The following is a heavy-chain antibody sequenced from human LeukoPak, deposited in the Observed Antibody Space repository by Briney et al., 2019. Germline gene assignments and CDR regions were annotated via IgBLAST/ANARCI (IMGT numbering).Heavy chain of an antibody. CDR2: ISSSSSYI. J-gene: IGHJ3*02. Sequence: GGSLRLSCAASGFTFSSYSMNWVRQAPGKGLEWVSSISSSSSYIYYADSVKGRSTISRDNAKNSLYLQMNSLRAEDTAVYYCARSITIFGVVISDAFDIWGQGTMVTVSS. CDR3: ARSITIFGVVISDAFDI. CDR1: GFTFSSYS. V-gene: IGHV3-21*01. D-gene: IGHD3-3*01.